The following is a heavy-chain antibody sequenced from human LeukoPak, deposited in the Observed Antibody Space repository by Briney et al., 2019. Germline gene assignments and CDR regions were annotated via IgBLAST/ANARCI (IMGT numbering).Heavy chain of an antibody. V-gene: IGHV4-61*02. Sequence: SETLSLTCTVSGYFISSGYYWSWIRQPAGKGLEWIGRFYVSGSTNYNPSLQSRVTISVDTSKNQFSLKLTSVTAADTAVYYCAVGNCPTTSCYPGVAFDIWGQGTMVTVSS. CDR2: FYVSGST. CDR3: AVGNCPTTSCYPGVAFDI. CDR1: GYFISSGYY. J-gene: IGHJ3*02. D-gene: IGHD2-2*01.